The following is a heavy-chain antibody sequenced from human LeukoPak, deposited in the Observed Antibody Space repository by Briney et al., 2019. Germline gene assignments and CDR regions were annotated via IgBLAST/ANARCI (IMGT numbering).Heavy chain of an antibody. CDR1: GYTFTGYY. Sequence: ASVKVSCKASGYTFTGYYMHWVRQAPGQGLEWMGWINPNSGGTNYAQKFQGRVTMTRDTSISTAYMELSRLRSDDTAVYYCARVYCTNGVCYARGFFGFDPWGQGTLVTVSS. V-gene: IGHV1-2*02. CDR2: INPNSGGT. D-gene: IGHD2-8*01. J-gene: IGHJ5*02. CDR3: ARVYCTNGVCYARGFFGFDP.